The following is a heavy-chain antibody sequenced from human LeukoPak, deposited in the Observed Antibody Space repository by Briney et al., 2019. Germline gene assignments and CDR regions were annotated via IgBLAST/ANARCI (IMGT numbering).Heavy chain of an antibody. J-gene: IGHJ4*02. CDR3: ARGCGDSAY. Sequence: GGSLRLSCAASGFTFSLYTMNWVRQAPGKGLEWVSAISGSGTYIYYPDSLKGRFTISRDNAKNSLYLQMNSLRDEDTAMYYCARGCGDSAYWGQGILVTISS. CDR2: ISGSGTYI. D-gene: IGHD4-17*01. CDR1: GFTFSLYT. V-gene: IGHV3-21*01.